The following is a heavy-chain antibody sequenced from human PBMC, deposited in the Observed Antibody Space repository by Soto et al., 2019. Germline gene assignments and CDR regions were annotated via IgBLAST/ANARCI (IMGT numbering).Heavy chain of an antibody. CDR2: ISGGGDGT. V-gene: IGHV3-23*01. CDR3: AKKGLGSLTTFCSGSGWHYAFDM. CDR1: GFTFSSYA. J-gene: IGHJ3*02. D-gene: IGHD2-15*01. Sequence: GGSLRLSCAASGFTFSSYAMSWVRQPPGKGLEWVSTISGGGDGTYYADSMKGHFTISRDNSKNTLYLQMNSLRAEDTAIYYCAKKGLGSLTTFCSGSGWHYAFDMWGQGTMVTVSS.